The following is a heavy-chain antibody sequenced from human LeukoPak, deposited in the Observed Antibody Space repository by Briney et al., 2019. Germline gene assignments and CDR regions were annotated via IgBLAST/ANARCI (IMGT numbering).Heavy chain of an antibody. CDR3: AKLIAVAGTDDY. Sequence: PGGSLRLSCAASGFTFSSHAMSWVRQAPGRGLEWVSSITASGDSTYYADSVKGRFTISRDTSKNTLYLQMNSLRAEDTAVYYCAKLIAVAGTDDYWGQGTLITVSS. J-gene: IGHJ4*02. D-gene: IGHD6-19*01. CDR2: ITASGDST. V-gene: IGHV3-23*01. CDR1: GFTFSSHA.